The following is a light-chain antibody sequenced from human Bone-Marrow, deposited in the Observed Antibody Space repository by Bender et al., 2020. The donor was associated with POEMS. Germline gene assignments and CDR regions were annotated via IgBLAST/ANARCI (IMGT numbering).Light chain of an antibody. CDR1: SSDVGSYGL. J-gene: IGLJ3*02. Sequence: QSALTQPASVSGSPGQSITISCTGTSSDVGSYGLVSWYQQHPGKAPKLMIYEGSKRPSGVPDRFSGSKSGNTASLTISGLQAEDEADYYCSSYTSSGTWVFGGGTKLTVL. CDR3: SSYTSSGTWV. CDR2: EGS. V-gene: IGLV2-14*02.